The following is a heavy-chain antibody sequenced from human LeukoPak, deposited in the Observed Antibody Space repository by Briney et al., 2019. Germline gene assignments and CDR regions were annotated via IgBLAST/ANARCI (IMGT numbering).Heavy chain of an antibody. Sequence: PGGSLRLSCAASGFAFSSYWMSWVRQAPGKGLEWVANIKQDGSEKYYVDSVKGRFTISRDNAKNSLYLQMNSLRAEDTAVYYCAREGSRGNMITFGGGFDYWGQGTLVTVSS. CDR1: GFAFSSYW. CDR2: IKQDGSEK. D-gene: IGHD3-16*01. J-gene: IGHJ4*02. V-gene: IGHV3-7*01. CDR3: AREGSRGNMITFGGGFDY.